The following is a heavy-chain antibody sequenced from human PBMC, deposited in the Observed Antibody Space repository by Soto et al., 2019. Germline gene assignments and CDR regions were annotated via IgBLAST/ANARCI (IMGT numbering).Heavy chain of an antibody. Sequence: ASVKASCKASGYSFHTYAISWVRQAPEQGLEWVGWISGYNGNTNYAQKFQGRVTLTTDTSTKTAFMELRSLTGDDTAVYYCAREYGMDVWG. CDR2: ISGYNGNT. CDR3: AREYGMDV. CDR1: GYSFHTYA. V-gene: IGHV1-18*01. J-gene: IGHJ6*02.